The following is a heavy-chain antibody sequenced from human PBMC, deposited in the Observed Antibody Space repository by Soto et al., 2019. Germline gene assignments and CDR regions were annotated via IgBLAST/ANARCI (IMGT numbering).Heavy chain of an antibody. V-gene: IGHV3-23*01. CDR3: AKDSNLGIVVVVAAE. Sequence: PGGSLRLSCAASGVTFSSYAMSWVRQAPGKGLEWVSAISGSGGSTYYADSVKGRFTISRDNSKNTLYLQMNSLRAEDTAVYYCAKDSNLGIVVVVAAEWGQGTLVTVSS. CDR2: ISGSGGST. CDR1: GVTFSSYA. J-gene: IGHJ4*02. D-gene: IGHD2-15*01.